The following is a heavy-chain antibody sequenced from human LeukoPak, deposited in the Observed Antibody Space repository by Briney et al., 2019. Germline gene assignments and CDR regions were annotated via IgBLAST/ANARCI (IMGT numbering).Heavy chain of an antibody. CDR1: GFTFSSYS. Sequence: GGSLRLSCAASGFTFSSYSMNWVRQAPGKGLEWVSSISSSSSCIYYADSVKGRFTISRDNAKNSLYLQMNSLRAEDTAVYYCARIIAAGIIDYWGQGTLVTVSS. V-gene: IGHV3-21*01. CDR2: ISSSSSCI. CDR3: ARIIAAGIIDY. D-gene: IGHD6-13*01. J-gene: IGHJ4*02.